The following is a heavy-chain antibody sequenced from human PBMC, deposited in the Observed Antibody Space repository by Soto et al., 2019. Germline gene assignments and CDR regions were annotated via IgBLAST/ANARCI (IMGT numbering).Heavy chain of an antibody. Sequence: GGSLRLSCAASGFTFTDYGMSWVRQAPGKGLEWVSTVSGSGKYTYYADSVKGRFTVSRDNSKNTLHLLMNSLRAEDAAVYYCAKGNGGYCTSTSCYGLFDSWGQGS. CDR1: GFTFTDYG. V-gene: IGHV3-23*01. D-gene: IGHD2-2*01. CDR3: AKGNGGYCTSTSCYGLFDS. J-gene: IGHJ4*02. CDR2: VSGSGKYT.